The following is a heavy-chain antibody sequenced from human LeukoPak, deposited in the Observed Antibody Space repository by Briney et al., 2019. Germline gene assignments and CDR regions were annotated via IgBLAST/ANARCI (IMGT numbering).Heavy chain of an antibody. CDR2: IRSKANSYAT. V-gene: IGHV3-73*01. CDR3: MSGYGWFDP. J-gene: IGHJ5*02. CDR1: EFTFSGSA. Sequence: PGGSLKLSCAASEFTFSGSAMHWVRQASGKGLEWVGRIRSKANSYATAYAASVKGRFTISRDDSKNTAYLQMNSLKTEDTAVYYCMSGYGWFDPWGQGTLVTVSS. D-gene: IGHD5-12*01.